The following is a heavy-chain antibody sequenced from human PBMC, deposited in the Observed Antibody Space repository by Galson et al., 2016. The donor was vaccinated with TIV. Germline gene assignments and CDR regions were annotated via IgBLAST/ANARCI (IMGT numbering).Heavy chain of an antibody. CDR3: ATAHSGGGFFYFYYMDV. CDR2: MNPNSGNA. Sequence: QSGAEVKKPGTSVKVSCKASVNTFASYDINWVRQATGQGLEWMGWMNPNSGNAGSAQKFQGRVTMTRNISISTAYMELSSLRSEDTAVYYCATAHSGGGFFYFYYMDVWGKGTTVTVSS. D-gene: IGHD3-3*01. CDR1: VNTFASYD. J-gene: IGHJ6*03. V-gene: IGHV1-8*01.